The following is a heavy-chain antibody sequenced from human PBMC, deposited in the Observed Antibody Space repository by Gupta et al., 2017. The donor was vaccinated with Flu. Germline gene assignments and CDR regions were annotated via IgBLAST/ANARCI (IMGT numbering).Heavy chain of an antibody. Sequence: QVQLQESGPGLVKPSETLSPTCTVSGGSISSYYWSWIRQPPGKGLEWIGYIYYSGSTNYNPSLKSRVTISVDTSKNQFSLKLSSVTAADTAVYYCARLGIPDYWGQGTLVTVSS. V-gene: IGHV4-59*08. J-gene: IGHJ4*02. CDR1: GGSISSYY. CDR2: IYYSGST. CDR3: ARLGIPDY. D-gene: IGHD7-27*01.